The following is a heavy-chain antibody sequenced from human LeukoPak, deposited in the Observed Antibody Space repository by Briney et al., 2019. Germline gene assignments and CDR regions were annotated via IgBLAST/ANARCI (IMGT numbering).Heavy chain of an antibody. V-gene: IGHV3-74*01. CDR3: ARGRVAGTYYMDV. D-gene: IGHD6-19*01. CDR2: INSDGSST. Sequence: GGPLRLSCAASGFTFSSYWMHWVRQAPGKGLVWVSRINSDGSSTSYADSVKGRFTISRDNAKNTLYLQMNSLRAEDTAVYYCARGRVAGTYYMDVWGKGTTVTISS. J-gene: IGHJ6*03. CDR1: GFTFSSYW.